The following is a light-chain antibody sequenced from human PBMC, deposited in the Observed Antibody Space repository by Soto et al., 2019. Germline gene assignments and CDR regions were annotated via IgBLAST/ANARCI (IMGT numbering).Light chain of an antibody. J-gene: IGKJ3*01. CDR2: AAS. CDR3: QQTNRFPRT. Sequence: DIQMTQSPSSVSASVGDRVTITCRASQGIDSWLAWYQQKPGKAPKLLIYAASNLQSGVPSRFSGSGTWIDFTLPISNLEPENFATYYCQQTNRFPRTFGPGTKVDIK. V-gene: IGKV1-12*01. CDR1: QGIDSW.